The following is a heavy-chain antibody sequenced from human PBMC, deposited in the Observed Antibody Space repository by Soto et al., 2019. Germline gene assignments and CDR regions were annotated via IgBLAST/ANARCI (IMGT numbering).Heavy chain of an antibody. Sequence: EVQLVESGGGLVQPGGSLRLSCVVSGFTFSSYWMHWVRQVPGKGLVWVSRINGDGTSRTYADSVKGRFTISRDNAKNTLFLQMNSLRAEDTAVYYCARGTIGISDYWGQGNLVTVSS. D-gene: IGHD1-1*01. CDR1: GFTFSSYW. J-gene: IGHJ4*02. CDR2: INGDGTSR. V-gene: IGHV3-74*01. CDR3: ARGTIGISDY.